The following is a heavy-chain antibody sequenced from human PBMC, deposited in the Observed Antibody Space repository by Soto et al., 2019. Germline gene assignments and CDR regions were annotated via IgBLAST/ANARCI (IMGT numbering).Heavy chain of an antibody. CDR2: ISYDGSNK. D-gene: IGHD6-6*01. CDR1: GFTFSSYG. CDR3: AKDRGSSSSSYYYYGMDV. Sequence: QVQLVESGGGVVQPGRSLRLSCAASGFTFSSYGMHWVRQAPGKGLEWVAVISYDGSNKYYADSVKGRFTISRDNSKNTLYLQMNSLRAEDTAVYYCAKDRGSSSSSYYYYGMDVWGQGTTVTVSS. J-gene: IGHJ6*02. V-gene: IGHV3-30*18.